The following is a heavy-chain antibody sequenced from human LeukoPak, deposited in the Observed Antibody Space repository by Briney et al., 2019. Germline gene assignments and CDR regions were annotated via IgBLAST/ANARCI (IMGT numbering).Heavy chain of an antibody. V-gene: IGHV1-69*01. CDR1: GGTFSSYA. D-gene: IGHD2-2*01. Sequence: GSSVKVSCKASGGTFSSYAISWVRQAPGQGLEWMGGIIPIFGTANYAQKFQGRVTITADESTSTAYMELSSLRSEDTAVHYCARAGPYCSSTSCPGGYWGQGTLVTVSS. J-gene: IGHJ4*02. CDR2: IIPIFGTA. CDR3: ARAGPYCSSTSCPGGY.